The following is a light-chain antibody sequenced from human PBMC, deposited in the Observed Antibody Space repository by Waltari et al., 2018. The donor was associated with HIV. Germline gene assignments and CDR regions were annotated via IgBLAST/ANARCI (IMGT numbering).Light chain of an antibody. Sequence: SYELTQPPSVSVSPGQTASITCSGDKLGDKYACWYQQKPGQSPVLVIYQDSKRPSGIPGRLSGSNSENTATLTISGTQAMDEADYYCQAWDSSSVVFGGGTKLTVL. CDR1: KLGDKY. CDR3: QAWDSSSVV. CDR2: QDS. V-gene: IGLV3-1*01. J-gene: IGLJ2*01.